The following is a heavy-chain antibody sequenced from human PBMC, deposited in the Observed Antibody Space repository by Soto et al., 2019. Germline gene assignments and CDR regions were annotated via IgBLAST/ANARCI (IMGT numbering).Heavy chain of an antibody. CDR1: GYTFTTYD. CDR3: ARRKERSGPHYFDY. V-gene: IGHV1-8*01. CDR2: MNPYTGNT. Sequence: QVQLVQSGAEVKEPGASVKVSCKASGYTFTTYDIYWMRQATGQGLEWMGWMNPYTGNTGYAQKCQGRVTVTRNTSISTGDMEMSGLRLDDTAVYYWARRKERSGPHYFDYWGQGSQVTVSS. J-gene: IGHJ4*02. D-gene: IGHD6-25*01.